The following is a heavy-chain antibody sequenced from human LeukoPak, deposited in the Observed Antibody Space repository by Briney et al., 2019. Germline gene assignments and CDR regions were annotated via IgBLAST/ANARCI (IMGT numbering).Heavy chain of an antibody. V-gene: IGHV3-7*01. Sequence: GWSLTLSCAASGFTFSNCWIRWVRQAAEREVEWVANIKADGSQKDYVDSMKGRFTVSRDNAKNSVYLEMKSLRVEDTAIYYCARFTRSASYEVYWGHGTLVTVSS. CDR1: GFTFSNCW. D-gene: IGHD3-10*01. CDR3: ARFTRSASYEVY. J-gene: IGHJ4*01. CDR2: IKADGSQK.